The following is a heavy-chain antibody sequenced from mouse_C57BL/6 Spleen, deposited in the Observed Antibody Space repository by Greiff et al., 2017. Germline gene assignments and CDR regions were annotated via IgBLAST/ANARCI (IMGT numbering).Heavy chain of an antibody. CDR3: ARYDRGFAY. V-gene: IGHV7-3*01. Sequence: EVKLMESGGGLVQPGGSLSLSCAASGFTFTDYYMSWVRQPPGKALEWLGFIRNKANGYPTEYSASVKGRFTISRDNSQSILYLQMNALRAEDSATYYCARYDRGFAYWGQGTLVTVSA. CDR1: GFTFTDYY. CDR2: IRNKANGYPT. J-gene: IGHJ3*01.